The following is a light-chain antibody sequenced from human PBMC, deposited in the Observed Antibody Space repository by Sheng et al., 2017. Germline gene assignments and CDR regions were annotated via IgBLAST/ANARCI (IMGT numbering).Light chain of an antibody. J-gene: IGLJ1*01. CDR3: SSDTTSGSHV. Sequence: QSALSQPASVSGSPGQSINISCTGSSSDVGGYNSVCWHQQHPGKVPKLLIHDVTDRPPGVSNRFSGSKSDNTASLTISGLQAEDEADYYCSSDTTSGSHVFGTGTKVTVL. CDR1: SSDVGGYNS. V-gene: IGLV2-14*03. CDR2: DVT.